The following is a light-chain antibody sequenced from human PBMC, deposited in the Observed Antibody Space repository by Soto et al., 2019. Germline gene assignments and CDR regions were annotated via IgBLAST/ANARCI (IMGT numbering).Light chain of an antibody. J-gene: IGKJ2*01. V-gene: IGKV3-20*01. Sequence: EIVLTQSPGTLSLSPGERATLSCRASQSVRSNYLAWYQQKPGQAPSLLIYGTSGRTGGTPDRFTGSGSGTDFTLTISRLVPEEFAVYFCQQYGDSPRTFGQGTKLEIK. CDR1: QSVRSNY. CDR2: GTS. CDR3: QQYGDSPRT.